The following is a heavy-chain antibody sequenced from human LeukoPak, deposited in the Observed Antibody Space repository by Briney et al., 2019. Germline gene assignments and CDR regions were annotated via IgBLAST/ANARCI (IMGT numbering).Heavy chain of an antibody. CDR1: GYTFTGYY. CDR2: INPNSGGT. V-gene: IGHV1-2*06. D-gene: IGHD3-10*01. Sequence: AASVKVSCKASGYTFTGYYMHWVRQAPGQGLEWMGRINPNSGGTNYAQKFQGRVTMTRDTSISTAYMELSRLRSDDTAVYYCARDTRAMVRGVIINFDYWGQGTLVTVSS. J-gene: IGHJ4*02. CDR3: ARDTRAMVRGVIINFDY.